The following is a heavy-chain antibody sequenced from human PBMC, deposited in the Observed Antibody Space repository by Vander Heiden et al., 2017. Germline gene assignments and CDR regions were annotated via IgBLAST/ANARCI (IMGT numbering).Heavy chain of an antibody. J-gene: IGHJ4*02. Sequence: QVQLVESGGGVVQPGRSLRLSCAASGLTFSSYGMPWVRQAPGKGLEWVAVISDDGSNKYYADSVKGRFTISRDNSKNTLYLQMNSLRAEDTAVYYCASPSFDYWGQGTLVTVSS. CDR2: ISDDGSNK. CDR3: ASPSFDY. V-gene: IGHV3-30*03. CDR1: GLTFSSYG.